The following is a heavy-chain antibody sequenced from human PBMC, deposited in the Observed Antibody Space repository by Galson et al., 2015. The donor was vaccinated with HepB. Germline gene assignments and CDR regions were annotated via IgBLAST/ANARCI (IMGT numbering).Heavy chain of an antibody. CDR2: ISAYNGNT. V-gene: IGHV1-18*01. CDR3: ARADFGSRHWYFDL. Sequence: SVKVSCKASGYTFTSFDISWVRQAPGQGLEWMGWISAYNGNTNYAQKLQGRVTMTTDTSTSTAYMELRSLRSDDTAVYYCARADFGSRHWYFDLWGRGTLVTVSS. J-gene: IGHJ2*01. D-gene: IGHD3-10*01. CDR1: GYTFTSFD.